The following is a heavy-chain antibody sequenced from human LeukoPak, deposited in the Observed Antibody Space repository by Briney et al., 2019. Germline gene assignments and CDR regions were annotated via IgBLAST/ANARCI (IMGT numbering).Heavy chain of an antibody. D-gene: IGHD1-26*01. Sequence: GGSLRLSCAASGFTFDDYTMHGVRQAPGKGLEWVSLISWDGGSTYYADSVKGRFTISRDNSKNSLYLQMNSLRTEDTALYYCAKDRSGSYEFDYWGQGTLVTVSS. V-gene: IGHV3-43*01. CDR3: AKDRSGSYEFDY. CDR2: ISWDGGST. CDR1: GFTFDDYT. J-gene: IGHJ4*02.